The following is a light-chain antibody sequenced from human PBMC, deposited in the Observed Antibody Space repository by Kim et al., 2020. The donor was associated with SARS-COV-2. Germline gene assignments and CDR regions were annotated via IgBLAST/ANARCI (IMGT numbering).Light chain of an antibody. CDR3: QQSYFTPLT. CDR2: AAS. J-gene: IGKJ3*01. CDR1: QSISSH. Sequence: DIQMTQSPSTLSASVGDRVTITCRTSQSISSHLNWYQQKPGRAPKLLISAASTLQGGVPSRFSGSGSETDFTLTISSLQPEDFATYFCQQSYFTPLTFGPGTKVDIK. V-gene: IGKV1-39*01.